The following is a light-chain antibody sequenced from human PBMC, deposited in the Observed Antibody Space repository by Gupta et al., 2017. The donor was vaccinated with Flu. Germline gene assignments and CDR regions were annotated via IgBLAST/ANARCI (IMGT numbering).Light chain of an antibody. CDR1: SPKIGNNN. CDR2: SNN. CDR3: AAWDDSLNGVL. V-gene: IGLV1-44*01. J-gene: IGLJ2*01. Sequence: QSVLTQSPSASGTPGQRVTIYCSGSSPKIGNNNVYWYQQLPGTAPKLLIYSNNRRPSGVPDRFSGSKSGTSASLAISGLQSEDEGDYYCAAWDDSLNGVLFGGGTKLTVL.